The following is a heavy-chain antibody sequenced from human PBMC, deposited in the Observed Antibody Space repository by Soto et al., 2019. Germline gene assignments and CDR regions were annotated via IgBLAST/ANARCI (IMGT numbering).Heavy chain of an antibody. CDR2: INSDGSST. CDR1: GFTFSSYW. J-gene: IGHJ4*02. V-gene: IGHV3-74*01. D-gene: IGHD2-21*02. Sequence: GGSLRLSCAASGFTFSSYWMHWVRQAPGKGLVWVSRINSDGSSTSYADSVKGRFTISRDNAKNTLYLQMNSLRAEDTAVYYCAREAYCGGDCYSAPPFDYWGQGTLVTVSS. CDR3: AREAYCGGDCYSAPPFDY.